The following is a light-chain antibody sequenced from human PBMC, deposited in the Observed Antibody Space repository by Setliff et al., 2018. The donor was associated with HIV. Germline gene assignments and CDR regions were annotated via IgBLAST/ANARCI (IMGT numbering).Light chain of an antibody. Sequence: DIVMTQSPDSLAVSLGERATINCKSSQSVLYSSNNKNYLAWYQQKPGQPPKLLISWASARESGVPDRFSGSGSGTDFTLTINTLQAEDVAGYYGQQYYNSPPAFAQGTKVDIK. CDR1: QSVLYSSNNKNY. J-gene: IGKJ1*01. V-gene: IGKV4-1*01. CDR3: QQYYNSPPA. CDR2: WAS.